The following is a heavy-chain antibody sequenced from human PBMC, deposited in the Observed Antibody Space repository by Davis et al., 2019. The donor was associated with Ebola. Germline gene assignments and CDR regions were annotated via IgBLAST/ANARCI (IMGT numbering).Heavy chain of an antibody. Sequence: SETLSLTCAVYGGSFSGYYWSWIRQPPGKGLEWSGEINHSGSTNYNPSLKSRVTISVDTSKNQFSLKLSSVTAADTAVYYCAREAYYYGMDVWSQGTTVTVSS. CDR2: INHSGST. CDR3: AREAYYYGMDV. J-gene: IGHJ6*02. CDR1: GGSFSGYY. V-gene: IGHV4-34*01.